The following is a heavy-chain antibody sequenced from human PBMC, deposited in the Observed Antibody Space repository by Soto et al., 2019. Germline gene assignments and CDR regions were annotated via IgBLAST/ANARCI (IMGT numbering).Heavy chain of an antibody. CDR3: ARVGLGYCSSTSCRNYAFDI. D-gene: IGHD2-2*01. CDR2: INPNSGGT. V-gene: IGHV1-2*04. J-gene: IGHJ3*02. CDR1: GYTFTGYY. Sequence: VASVKVSCKASGYTFTGYYMHWVRQAPGQGLEWMGWINPNSGGTNYAQKFQGWVTMTRDTSISTAYMELSRLGSDDTAVYYCARVGLGYCSSTSCRNYAFDIWGQGTMVTVSS.